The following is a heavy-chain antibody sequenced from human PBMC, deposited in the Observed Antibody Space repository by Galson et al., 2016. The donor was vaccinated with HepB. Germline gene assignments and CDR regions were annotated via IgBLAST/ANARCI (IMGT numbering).Heavy chain of an antibody. Sequence: SGAEVKKPGESLKISCKGSGYSFTSYWIGWVRQMPGKGLEWMGIIYPGDSDTRDSPSFPGQVTISVDKSISTAYLQWSSLKASDTAMYYCARLGLGWEFLSYYYGMDVWGQGTTVIVSS. CDR2: IYPGDSDT. CDR3: ARLGLGWEFLSYYYGMDV. V-gene: IGHV5-51*01. J-gene: IGHJ6*02. D-gene: IGHD3-10*01. CDR1: GYSFTSYW.